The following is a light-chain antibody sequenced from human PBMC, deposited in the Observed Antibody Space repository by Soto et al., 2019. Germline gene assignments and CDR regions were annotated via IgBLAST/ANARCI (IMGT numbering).Light chain of an antibody. CDR1: QSISSN. Sequence: EIVMTQSPATLSVSPGERATLSCRASQSISSNLPWYQQKPGQAPRFLIYGASTRATGIPARFSGSGSGTDCILTISSLQYEESAIYFCQQYNNWPFTFGPGTKVDIK. V-gene: IGKV3D-15*01. CDR2: GAS. J-gene: IGKJ3*01. CDR3: QQYNNWPFT.